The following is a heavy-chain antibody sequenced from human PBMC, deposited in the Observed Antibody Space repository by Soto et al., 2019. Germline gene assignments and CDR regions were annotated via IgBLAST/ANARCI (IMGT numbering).Heavy chain of an antibody. Sequence: ASVKVSCKASGYTFTSNSMHWVRQAPGQRLEWMGWINVGNGNTKYSQNFQGRVTINQDTSASTAYMELSSLTSEDTAVYYCAREKWGSGSRWLDPWGQGTLVTVSS. CDR3: AREKWGSGSRWLDP. V-gene: IGHV1-3*01. CDR2: INVGNGNT. D-gene: IGHD6-19*01. J-gene: IGHJ5*02. CDR1: GYTFTSNS.